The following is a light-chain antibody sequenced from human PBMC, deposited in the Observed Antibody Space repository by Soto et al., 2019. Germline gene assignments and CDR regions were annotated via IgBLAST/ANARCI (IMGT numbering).Light chain of an antibody. CDR1: SSDFGSYNL. Sequence: QSALTQPASVSGSPGQSITLSCTGTSSDFGSYNLVSWYQQHPGKAPKLMIYEDSKRPSGVSNRFSGSKSGNTASLTISGLQAEDDADYYCCSYAGSSTYVFGTETKLTVL. CDR3: CSYAGSSTYV. V-gene: IGLV2-23*01. CDR2: EDS. J-gene: IGLJ1*01.